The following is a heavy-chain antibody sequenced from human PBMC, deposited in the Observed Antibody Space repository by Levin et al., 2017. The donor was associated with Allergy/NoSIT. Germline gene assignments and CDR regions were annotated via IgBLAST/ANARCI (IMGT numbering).Heavy chain of an antibody. CDR3: TTEWIQLWLNYYYGMDV. CDR2: IKSKTDGGTT. V-gene: IGHV3-15*01. CDR1: GFTFSNAW. D-gene: IGHD5-18*01. J-gene: IGHJ6*02. Sequence: GGSLRLSCAASGFTFSNAWMSWVRQAPGKGLEWVGRIKSKTDGGTTDYAAPVKGRFTISRDDSKNTLYLQMNSLKTEDTAVYYCTTEWIQLWLNYYYGMDVWGQGTTVTVSS.